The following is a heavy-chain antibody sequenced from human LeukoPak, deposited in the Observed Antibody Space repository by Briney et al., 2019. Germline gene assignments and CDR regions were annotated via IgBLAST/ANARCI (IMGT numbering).Heavy chain of an antibody. CDR2: INHSGST. V-gene: IGHV4-34*01. J-gene: IGHJ4*02. Sequence: PSETLSLTCAVYGGSFSDYDWHWIRQPPGKGLEWIGEINHSGSTNYNSALKSRVTISEDTSKNQFSLRLSSVTAADAAVYYCARGITKPDPIVVVPAAIRVAQAFDSWGQGTLVTVSS. CDR1: GGSFSDYD. D-gene: IGHD2-2*01. CDR3: ARGITKPDPIVVVPAAIRVAQAFDS.